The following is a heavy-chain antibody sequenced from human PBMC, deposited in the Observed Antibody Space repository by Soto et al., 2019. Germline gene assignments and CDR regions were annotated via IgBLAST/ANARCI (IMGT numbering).Heavy chain of an antibody. Sequence: PSETLSLTCTVSGGSISSYYWSWIRQPPGKGLEWIGYIYYSGSTNYNPSLKSRVTISVDTSKNQFSLKLSSVTAADTAVYYCARSGPVWSDYYYYGMDVWGQGTTVNVS. J-gene: IGHJ6*02. CDR3: ARSGPVWSDYYYYGMDV. D-gene: IGHD2-15*01. CDR1: GGSISSYY. CDR2: IYYSGST. V-gene: IGHV4-59*01.